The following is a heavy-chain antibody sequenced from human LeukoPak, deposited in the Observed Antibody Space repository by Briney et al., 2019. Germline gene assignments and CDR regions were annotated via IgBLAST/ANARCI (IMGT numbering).Heavy chain of an antibody. CDR1: GFTFSSYA. Sequence: GGSLRLSCAASGFTFSSYAMHWVRQAPGKGLEWVAVISYDGSNKYYANSVKGRFTISRDNSKNTLYLQMNSLRAEDTAVYYCARDSSKWELLGPFDYWGQGTLVTVSS. CDR2: ISYDGSNK. V-gene: IGHV3-30-3*01. CDR3: ARDSSKWELLGPFDY. J-gene: IGHJ4*02. D-gene: IGHD1-26*01.